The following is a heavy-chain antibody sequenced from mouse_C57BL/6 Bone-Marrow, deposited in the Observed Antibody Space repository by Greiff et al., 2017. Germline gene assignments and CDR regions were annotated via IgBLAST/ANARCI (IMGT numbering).Heavy chain of an antibody. CDR3: ARITTVDYAMDY. V-gene: IGHV1-82*01. D-gene: IGHD1-1*01. CDR1: GYAFSSSW. Sequence: QVQLQQSGPELVKPGASVKISCKASGYAFSSSWMNRVKQRPGKGLEWIGRIYPGDGDTNYNGKFKGKATLTADKSSSTAYMQLSSLTSEDSAVYFCARITTVDYAMDYWGQGTSVTVSS. J-gene: IGHJ4*01. CDR2: IYPGDGDT.